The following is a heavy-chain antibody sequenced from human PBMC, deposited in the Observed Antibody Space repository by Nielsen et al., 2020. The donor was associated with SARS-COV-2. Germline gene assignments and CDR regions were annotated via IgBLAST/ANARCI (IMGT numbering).Heavy chain of an antibody. J-gene: IGHJ4*02. CDR2: IWYDGSNK. V-gene: IGHV3-33*01. CDR3: ASSDGSGSYPFDY. Sequence: GESLKISCAASGFTFSSYGMYWVRQAPGKGLEWVAVIWYDGSNKYYADSVKGRFTISRDNSKNTLYLQMNSPRAEDTAVYYCASSDGSGSYPFDYWGQGTLVTVSS. CDR1: GFTFSSYG. D-gene: IGHD3-10*01.